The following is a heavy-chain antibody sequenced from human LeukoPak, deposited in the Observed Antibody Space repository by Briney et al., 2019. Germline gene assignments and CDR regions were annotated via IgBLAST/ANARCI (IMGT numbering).Heavy chain of an antibody. D-gene: IGHD6-19*01. J-gene: IGHJ6*02. CDR3: ARGMGSGWPPAYYYGMDV. Sequence: ASVKVSCQPSGYTFTDYFIHWVRQAPGQGLEWMGWINPNSGGTRYAQKFQGRVTMTRDTSITTAYMELSSLGSGDTAVYYCARGMGSGWPPAYYYGMDVWGQGTTVTVSS. V-gene: IGHV1-2*02. CDR2: INPNSGGT. CDR1: GYTFTDYF.